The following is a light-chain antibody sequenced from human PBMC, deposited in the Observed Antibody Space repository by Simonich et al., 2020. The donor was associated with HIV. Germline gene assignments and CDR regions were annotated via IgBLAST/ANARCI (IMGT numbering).Light chain of an antibody. V-gene: IGKV1-9*01. J-gene: IGKJ4*01. CDR1: QDISSY. CDR2: AAS. CDR3: QQLNSYPRALT. Sequence: DIQLTQSLSFLSASVGDRVTITCRASQDISSYLAWYQQKPGEAPKLLIYAASTLQSGVPSRFSGSGSGTEFTLTISSLQPEDFATYYCQQLNSYPRALTFGGGTKVEIK.